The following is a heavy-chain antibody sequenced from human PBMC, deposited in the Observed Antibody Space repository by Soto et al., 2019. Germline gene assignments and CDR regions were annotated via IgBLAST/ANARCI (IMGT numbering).Heavy chain of an antibody. V-gene: IGHV4-59*01. CDR1: GGSISSYY. Sequence: SETLSLTCTVSGGSISSYYWSWIRQPPGKGLEWIGYTYHSGDINYNPSLKSRVTISVDTSKNQISLNLASVTAADTAVYYCAATPRYWGPGTLVTVS. CDR2: TYHSGDI. J-gene: IGHJ4*02. D-gene: IGHD1-26*01. CDR3: AATPRY.